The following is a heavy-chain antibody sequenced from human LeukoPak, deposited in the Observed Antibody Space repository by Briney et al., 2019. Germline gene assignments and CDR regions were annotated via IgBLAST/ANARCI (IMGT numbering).Heavy chain of an antibody. D-gene: IGHD3-3*01. CDR1: GFTFSNFV. CDR2: IKQDGSDK. CDR3: ARDERLFQSVY. Sequence: PGGSLRVSCAASGFTFSNFVMSWVRQAPGKGLEWVANIKQDGSDKYYLDSVKGRFSISRDNAKNSLYLQMNSLRAEDTAVYYCARDERLFQSVYWGQGTLVTVSS. J-gene: IGHJ4*02. V-gene: IGHV3-7*04.